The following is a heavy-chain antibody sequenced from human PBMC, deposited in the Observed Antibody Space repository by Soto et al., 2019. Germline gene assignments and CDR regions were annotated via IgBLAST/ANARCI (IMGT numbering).Heavy chain of an antibody. V-gene: IGHV3-23*01. J-gene: IGHJ4*02. CDR2: ISGSGGST. D-gene: IGHD1-7*01. CDR3: AKDLLGITGTTFDY. CDR1: GFTFSSYA. Sequence: AGGSLRLSCAASGFTFSSYAMSWVRQAPGKGLEWVSAISGSGGSTYYADSVKGRFTISRDNSKNTLYLQMNSLRAEDTAVYYCAKDLLGITGTTFDYWGQGTLVTVSS.